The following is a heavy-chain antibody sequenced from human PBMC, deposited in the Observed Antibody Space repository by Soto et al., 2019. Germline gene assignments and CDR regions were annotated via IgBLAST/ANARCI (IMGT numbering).Heavy chain of an antibody. CDR2: ISSSGTAI. V-gene: IGHV3-11*01. CDR1: GFTFSDYY. D-gene: IGHD2-15*01. J-gene: IGHJ3*02. Sequence: GGSLRLSCAASGFTFSDYYMTWIRQAPGKGLEYVSYISSSGTAIYYADSVKGRFTISRDNAKKSLFLQMSSLRDEDTAVYYCARAYSDAFDIWGQGTMVTVS. CDR3: ARAYSDAFDI.